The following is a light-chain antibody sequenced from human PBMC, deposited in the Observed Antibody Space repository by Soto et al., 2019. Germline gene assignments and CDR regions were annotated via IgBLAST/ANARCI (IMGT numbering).Light chain of an antibody. CDR1: QSVSNW. CDR3: QQSYSGPLT. J-gene: IGKJ4*01. V-gene: IGKV1-5*01. CDR2: DAS. Sequence: IQMTQSPSTLSASVGDRVTITCRASQSVSNWLAWYQQKRGKAPELLIYDASSLKSGVPSRFSGSGSGTEFTLTISSLQPDDFATYYCQQSYSGPLTFGGGTKVNIK.